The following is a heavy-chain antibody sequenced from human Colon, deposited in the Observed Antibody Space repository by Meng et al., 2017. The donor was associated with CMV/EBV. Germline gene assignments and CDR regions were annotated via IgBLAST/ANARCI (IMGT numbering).Heavy chain of an antibody. CDR1: GDSITGYY. Sequence: GSLRLSCNVSGDSITGYYWTWIRQPPGKGLEWIGYVYDSGSTYYNPSLKSRVTISVDTSKNQCSLKLTSVTAAYRAVYYCARDQEVAVAVTFYYWGQGTLVTVSS. CDR3: ARDQEVAVAVTFYY. D-gene: IGHD6-19*01. J-gene: IGHJ4*02. CDR2: VYDSGST. V-gene: IGHV4-59*12.